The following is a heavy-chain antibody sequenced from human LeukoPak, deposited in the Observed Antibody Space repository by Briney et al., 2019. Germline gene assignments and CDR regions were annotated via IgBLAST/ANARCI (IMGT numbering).Heavy chain of an antibody. D-gene: IGHD6-13*01. CDR3: ARAQYSTARLKAWYVDL. V-gene: IGHV4-39*07. J-gene: IGHJ2*01. Sequence: SETLSLTCTVSGGSIRSSSYYWGWIRPPPGKGLEWIGNIYYSGSTYYNPSLKSRVTISVDTSKNQFSLKLSSVTAADTAVYYCARAQYSTARLKAWYVDLWGRGTLVTVSS. CDR1: GGSIRSSSYY. CDR2: IYYSGST.